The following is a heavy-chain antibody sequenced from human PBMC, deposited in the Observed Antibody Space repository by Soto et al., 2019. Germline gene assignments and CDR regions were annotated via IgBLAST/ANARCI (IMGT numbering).Heavy chain of an antibody. D-gene: IGHD2-15*01. J-gene: IGHJ4*02. CDR3: SKDGYCSGSSCPWTYVDY. CDR1: GFTFSSYG. Sequence: QVQLAESGGGVVQPGRSLRLSCAASGFTFSSYGMHWVRQTPGKGLEWVAVISYDGSSKGYADSVKGRFTISRDNSKNTLYVQINSLRPVDTAVYYCSKDGYCSGSSCPWTYVDYWGQGALVTVSS. V-gene: IGHV3-30*18. CDR2: ISYDGSSK.